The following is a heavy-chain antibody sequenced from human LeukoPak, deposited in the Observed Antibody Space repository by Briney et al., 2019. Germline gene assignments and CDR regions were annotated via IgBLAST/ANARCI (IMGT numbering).Heavy chain of an antibody. J-gene: IGHJ4*02. CDR1: GFTFSSYA. V-gene: IGHV3-30*01. CDR3: ASEYGDYGLDY. D-gene: IGHD4-17*01. Sequence: GSLRLSCAASGFTFSSYAMHWVRQAPGKGLEWVAVISYDGSNKYYADSVKGRFIISRDNSKNTLYLQMNSLRAEDTAVYYCASEYGDYGLDYWGQGTLVTVSS. CDR2: ISYDGSNK.